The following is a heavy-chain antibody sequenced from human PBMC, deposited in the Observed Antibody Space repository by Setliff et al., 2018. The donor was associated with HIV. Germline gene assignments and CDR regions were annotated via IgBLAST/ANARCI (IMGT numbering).Heavy chain of an antibody. CDR3: ARVWYYYDNTGSGYFDL. D-gene: IGHD3-22*01. CDR1: GGSISSYY. J-gene: IGHJ2*01. V-gene: IGHV4-59*01. Sequence: SETLSLTCTVSGGSISSYYWSWIRLPPGKGLEWIGYTYYSGNTNYNPSLKSRVTMSVDTSKNQFSLKLSSVTAADTAVYYCARVWYYYDNTGSGYFDLWGRGTLVTVSS. CDR2: TYYSGNT.